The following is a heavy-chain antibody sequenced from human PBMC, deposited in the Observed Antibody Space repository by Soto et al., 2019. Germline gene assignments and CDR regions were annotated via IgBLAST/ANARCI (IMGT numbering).Heavy chain of an antibody. Sequence: QVQLVQSGAEVKKPGSSVKVSCKASGGTFNNYAISWVRQAPGQGLEWMGGMIPIFATSNYAQKFQGRVTITADESTTTAYMELSILRSEDTAVYYCARGPITVTGTGLVDYWGRGTLVTVSS. CDR2: MIPIFATS. V-gene: IGHV1-69*12. CDR1: GGTFNNYA. D-gene: IGHD6-19*01. J-gene: IGHJ4*02. CDR3: ARGPITVTGTGLVDY.